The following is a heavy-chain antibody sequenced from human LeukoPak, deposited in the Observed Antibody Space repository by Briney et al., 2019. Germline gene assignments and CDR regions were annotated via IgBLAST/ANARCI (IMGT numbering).Heavy chain of an antibody. J-gene: IGHJ3*02. Sequence: GGSLRLSCAASGFLFSSYAMSWVRQAPAKGLEWVSAISGSGGSTFYADSVKGRFTISRDNSKNTLYLQMNSQRAEDTAVYYCAKDYYYDSSGDAFDIWGQGTMVTVSS. V-gene: IGHV3-23*01. CDR3: AKDYYYDSSGDAFDI. D-gene: IGHD3-22*01. CDR2: ISGSGGST. CDR1: GFLFSSYA.